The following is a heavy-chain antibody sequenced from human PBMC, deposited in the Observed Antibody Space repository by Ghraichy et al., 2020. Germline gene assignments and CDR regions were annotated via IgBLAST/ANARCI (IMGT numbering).Heavy chain of an antibody. Sequence: GESLNISCINSGFTFSHYAMSWVRLAPGKGPEWVSGISDSGHSTYYADSVKGRFPISRDNSKNTVFLQMYGLRVEDTAAYYCVKGTLPYFSGGICYHFDHWGQGSLVTVSS. CDR3: VKGTLPYFSGGICYHFDH. J-gene: IGHJ4*02. D-gene: IGHD2-15*01. CDR2: ISDSGHST. V-gene: IGHV3-23*01. CDR1: GFTFSHYA.